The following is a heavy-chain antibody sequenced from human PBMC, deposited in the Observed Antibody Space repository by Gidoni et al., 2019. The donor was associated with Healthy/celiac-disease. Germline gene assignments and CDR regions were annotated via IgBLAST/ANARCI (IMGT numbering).Heavy chain of an antibody. CDR1: GFTFSSHS. V-gene: IGHV3-21*01. CDR2: ISSSSSYI. J-gene: IGHJ4*02. D-gene: IGHD6-19*01. Sequence: EVQLVESGGGLVKPGGSLRLSCAASGFTFSSHSMNWVRQVPGKGLEWVSSISSSSSYIYYADSVKGRFTISRDNAKNSLYLQMNSLRAEDTAVYYCARDSDSGWIDYWGQGTLVTVSS. CDR3: ARDSDSGWIDY.